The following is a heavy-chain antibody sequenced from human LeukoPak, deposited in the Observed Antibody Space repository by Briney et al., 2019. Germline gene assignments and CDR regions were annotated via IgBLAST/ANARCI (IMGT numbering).Heavy chain of an antibody. CDR1: GGSFSGYY. CDR2: INHSGST. D-gene: IGHD6-6*01. V-gene: IGHV4-34*01. CDR3: ARDVGAKYSRNFDI. Sequence: SETLSLTCAVYGGSFSGYYWSWIRQPPGKGLEWIGEINHSGSTNYNPSLKSRVTMSVDTSKNQFSLKLSSVTAADTAVYYCARDVGAKYSRNFDIWGQGTMVTVSS. J-gene: IGHJ3*02.